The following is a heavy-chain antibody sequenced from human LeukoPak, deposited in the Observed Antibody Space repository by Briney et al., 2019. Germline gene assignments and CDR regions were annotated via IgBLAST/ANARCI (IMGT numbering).Heavy chain of an antibody. Sequence: PGGSLRLSCAASGFTFSSYSMNWVRQAPGKGLEWGSFISSSSSTIYYADSVKGRFTISRDNAKNSLYLQMTSLRAEDTAVYYCARDRGGSYSAIDYWGQGTLVTVSS. CDR1: GFTFSSYS. J-gene: IGHJ4*02. D-gene: IGHD1-26*01. CDR3: ARDRGGSYSAIDY. CDR2: ISSSSSTI. V-gene: IGHV3-48*04.